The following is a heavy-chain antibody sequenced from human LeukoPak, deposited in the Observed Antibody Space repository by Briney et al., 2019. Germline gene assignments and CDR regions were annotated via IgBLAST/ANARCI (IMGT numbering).Heavy chain of an antibody. Sequence: TGGSLRLSCAASGFTFSSYSMNWVRQAPGKGLEWVSSISSSSSYIYYADSVKGRFTISRDNAKNSLYLQMDSLRAEDTAVYYCAGWALVRGDLFDIWGQGTMVTVSS. D-gene: IGHD3-10*01. CDR3: AGWALVRGDLFDI. CDR1: GFTFSSYS. V-gene: IGHV3-21*01. J-gene: IGHJ3*02. CDR2: ISSSSSYI.